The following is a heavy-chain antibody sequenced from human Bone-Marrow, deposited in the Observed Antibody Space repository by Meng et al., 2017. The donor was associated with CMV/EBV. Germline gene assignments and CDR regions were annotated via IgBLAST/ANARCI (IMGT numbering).Heavy chain of an antibody. Sequence: GFTFSDHYMDWVRHSPGKGLEWVGRIRKKANSNTTEYAASVKGRFTISRDDSKNSMYLQMNSLKAEDTAVYFCARCLTGPSDYFFDYWGQGTLVTVSS. CDR2: IRKKANSNTT. D-gene: IGHD3-9*01. V-gene: IGHV3-72*01. CDR1: GFTFSDHY. CDR3: ARCLTGPSDYFFDY. J-gene: IGHJ4*02.